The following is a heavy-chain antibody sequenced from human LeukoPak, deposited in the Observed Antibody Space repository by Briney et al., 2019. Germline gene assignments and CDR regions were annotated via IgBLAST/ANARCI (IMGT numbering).Heavy chain of an antibody. D-gene: IGHD3-10*01. CDR3: ARAIRFTINWFDP. Sequence: PSETLSLTCTVSGYSISSGYYWGWIRQPPGKSLEWIGYIYYSGSTYYNPSLKSRVTISVDTSKNQFSLKLSSVTAADTAVYYCARAIRFTINWFDPWGQGTLVTVSS. J-gene: IGHJ5*02. CDR1: GYSISSGYY. V-gene: IGHV4-38-2*02. CDR2: IYYSGST.